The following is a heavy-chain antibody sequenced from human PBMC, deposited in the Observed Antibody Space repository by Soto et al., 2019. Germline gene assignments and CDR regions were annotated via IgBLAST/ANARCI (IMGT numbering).Heavy chain of an antibody. J-gene: IGHJ3*02. D-gene: IGHD2-2*01. V-gene: IGHV1-46*03. CDR1: GYTFTSYY. CDR2: INPSGGST. Sequence: ASVNVSCKASGYTFTSYYMHWVRQAPGQGLEWMGIINPSGGSTSYAQKFQGRVTMTRDTSTSTVYMELSSLRSEDTAVYYCARFGVYCSSTSCYEVGAFDIWGQGTMVTVSS. CDR3: ARFGVYCSSTSCYEVGAFDI.